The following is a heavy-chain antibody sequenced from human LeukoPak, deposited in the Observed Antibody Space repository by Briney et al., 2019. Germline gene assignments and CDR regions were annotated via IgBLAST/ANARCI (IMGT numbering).Heavy chain of an antibody. J-gene: IGHJ4*02. D-gene: IGHD3-22*01. CDR1: GDSISTSNSY. Sequence: SETLSLTCTVSGDSISTSNSYWGWIRQPPGKGLEWIGSIYYSGNTYYNASLKSRVTISVDTSKNQFSLKLSSVTAADTAVYYCARVETYYYDSSGYYFDYWGQGTLVTVSS. V-gene: IGHV4-39*07. CDR3: ARVETYYYDSSGYYFDY. CDR2: IYYSGNT.